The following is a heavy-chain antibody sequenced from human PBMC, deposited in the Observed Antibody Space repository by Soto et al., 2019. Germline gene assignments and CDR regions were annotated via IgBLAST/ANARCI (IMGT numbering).Heavy chain of an antibody. CDR2: ISGAGGST. CDR1: GLTFINYA. V-gene: IGHV3-23*01. J-gene: IGHJ6*03. Sequence: GGSLRRSCAASGLTFINYAMSWVRQAPGKGLEWVSSISGAGGSTYYADSVKGRFTISRDNSKNTLYLQVNSLRADDTAVYYCAKGSGYDYTYYYHCYMDVWGKGTTVTVSS. D-gene: IGHD5-12*01. CDR3: AKGSGYDYTYYYHCYMDV.